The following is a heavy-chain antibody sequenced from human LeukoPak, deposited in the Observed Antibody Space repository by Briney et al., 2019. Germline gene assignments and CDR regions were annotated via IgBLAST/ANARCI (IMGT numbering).Heavy chain of an antibody. Sequence: SETLSLTCTVSGGSISSSSYYWGWIRQPPRKGLEWIGSIYYSGSTYYNPSLKSRVTISVDTSKNQFSLKLSSVTAADTAVYYCITYSYGLIFDYWGQGTLVTVSS. CDR1: GGSISSSSYY. D-gene: IGHD5-18*01. CDR3: ITYSYGLIFDY. V-gene: IGHV4-39*01. CDR2: IYYSGST. J-gene: IGHJ4*02.